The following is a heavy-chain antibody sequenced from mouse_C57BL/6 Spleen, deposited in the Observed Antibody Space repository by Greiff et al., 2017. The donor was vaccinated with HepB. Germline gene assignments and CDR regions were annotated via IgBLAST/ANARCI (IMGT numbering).Heavy chain of an antibody. V-gene: IGHV7-3*01. Sequence: EVKVVESGGGLVQPGGSLSPSCAASGFTFADYYMSWVRQPPGKALEWLGFIRNKANGYTTEYSASVKGRFTTSRDNSQSILYLQMNALRAEDSATYYCARYRRLGGDYAMDYWGQGTSVTVSS. CDR1: GFTFADYY. J-gene: IGHJ4*01. D-gene: IGHD4-1*01. CDR3: ARYRRLGGDYAMDY. CDR2: IRNKANGYTT.